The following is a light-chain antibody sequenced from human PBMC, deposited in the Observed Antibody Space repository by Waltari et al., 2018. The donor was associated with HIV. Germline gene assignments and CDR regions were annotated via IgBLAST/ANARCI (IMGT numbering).Light chain of an antibody. Sequence: QSALTQPPSASGSPGQSVTISCTGKSSAVGGYNYVPWYQQHPGKAPKLMMYEVFKRPSGVPDRFSGSKSGNTASLTVSGLQAEDEADYYCTSYAGSNNLVFGGGTKLTVL. V-gene: IGLV2-8*01. J-gene: IGLJ2*01. CDR2: EVF. CDR3: TSYAGSNNLV. CDR1: SSAVGGYNY.